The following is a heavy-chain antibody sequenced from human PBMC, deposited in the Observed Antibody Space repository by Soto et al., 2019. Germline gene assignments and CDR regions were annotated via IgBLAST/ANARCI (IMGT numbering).Heavy chain of an antibody. CDR1: GYTLTELS. CDR2: FDPEDGET. V-gene: IGHV1-24*01. CDR3: ATVGQWLVLDY. J-gene: IGHJ4*02. D-gene: IGHD6-19*01. Sequence: GPSVTVCCKVSGYTLTELSMHWVRQAPGKGLEWMGGFDPEDGETIYAQKFQGRVTMTEDTSTDTAYMELSSLRSEDTAVYYCATVGQWLVLDYWGQGTLVTVSS.